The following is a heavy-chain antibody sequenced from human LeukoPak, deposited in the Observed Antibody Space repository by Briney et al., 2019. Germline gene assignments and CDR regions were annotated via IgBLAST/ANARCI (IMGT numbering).Heavy chain of an antibody. CDR1: GGSISSSCYY. CDR2: IWYSGTT. J-gene: IGHJ4*02. Sequence: SETLSLTCTVSGGSISSSCYYWVWIGPPPGQGLVWIGSIWYSGTTYSNPSLKSRVTISVDTSKTQFSLKLSAVTAADTAVYYCARDSSGWYEPAFDYWGQGTLVTVSS. CDR3: ARDSSGWYEPAFDY. V-gene: IGHV4-39*07. D-gene: IGHD6-19*01.